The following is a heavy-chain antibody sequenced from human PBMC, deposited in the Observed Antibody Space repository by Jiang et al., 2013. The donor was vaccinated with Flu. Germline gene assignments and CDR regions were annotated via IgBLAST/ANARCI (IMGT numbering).Heavy chain of an antibody. CDR1: GYSFTKYW. CDR2: IDPSDSYS. Sequence: GAEVKKPGESLRISCKGSGYSFTKYWIIWVRQMPGKGLEWMGRIDPSDSYSNYSPSFQGHVTISADRSINTAYLQWSSLKASDTAMYYCARQGGSGSYYAADNWFDPWGQGTLVTVSS. V-gene: IGHV5-10-1*01. CDR3: ARQGGSGSYYAADNWFDP. J-gene: IGHJ5*02. D-gene: IGHD3-10*01.